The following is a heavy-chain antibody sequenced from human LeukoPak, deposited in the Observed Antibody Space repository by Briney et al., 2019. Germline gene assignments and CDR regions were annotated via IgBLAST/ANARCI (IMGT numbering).Heavy chain of an antibody. V-gene: IGHV1-8*01. Sequence: ASGKVSFKASGYTFTTYDINWVRQATGQGLEWMGWMNPTSGNTGSAQKVQGRVTMTRANSITTASMDLRNVSSEETAVSYCATWGYHDGFDIWGQGTMVTVSS. D-gene: IGHD5-12*01. CDR3: ATWGYHDGFDI. CDR1: GYTFTTYD. J-gene: IGHJ3*02. CDR2: MNPTSGNT.